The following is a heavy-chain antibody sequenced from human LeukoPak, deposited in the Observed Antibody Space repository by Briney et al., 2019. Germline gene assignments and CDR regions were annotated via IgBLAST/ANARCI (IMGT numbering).Heavy chain of an antibody. V-gene: IGHV3-21*01. J-gene: IGHJ4*02. CDR3: ARVWFGEFGYYFDY. Sequence: RGSLRLSCAASGFTFSSYSMNWVRQAPGKGLEWVSSISSSSSYIYYADSVKGRFTISRDNAKNSLYLQMNSLRAEDTGVYYCARVWFGEFGYYFDYWGQGTLVTVSS. D-gene: IGHD3-10*01. CDR1: GFTFSSYS. CDR2: ISSSSSYI.